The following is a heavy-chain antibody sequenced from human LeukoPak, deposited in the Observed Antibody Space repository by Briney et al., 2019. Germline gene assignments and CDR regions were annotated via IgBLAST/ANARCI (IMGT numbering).Heavy chain of an antibody. CDR2: INPNSGDT. CDR3: ARANIAAGDPIDH. CDR1: GYTFTGYF. J-gene: IGHJ4*02. Sequence: ASVKVSCTASGYTFTGYFMHWVRQAPGQGLEWMGWINPNSGDTNYAQRFQGRVTMTSDTSISTAYMELSRLRSDDTAVYYCARANIAAGDPIDHWGQGILVTVSS. D-gene: IGHD6-13*01. V-gene: IGHV1-2*02.